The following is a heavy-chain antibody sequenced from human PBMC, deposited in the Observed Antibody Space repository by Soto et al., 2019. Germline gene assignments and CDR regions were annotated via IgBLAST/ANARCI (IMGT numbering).Heavy chain of an antibody. J-gene: IGHJ4*02. Sequence: ASVKVSCKASGCTFTSYGMSWVRQAPGQGLEWMGWISANNGNTNHAQKFQGRVTMTTDTSTSTAYMELRSLRSDDTAVYYCARGDAYGDFGYWGQGTLVTVSS. CDR2: ISANNGNT. D-gene: IGHD4-17*01. V-gene: IGHV1-18*01. CDR1: GCTFTSYG. CDR3: ARGDAYGDFGY.